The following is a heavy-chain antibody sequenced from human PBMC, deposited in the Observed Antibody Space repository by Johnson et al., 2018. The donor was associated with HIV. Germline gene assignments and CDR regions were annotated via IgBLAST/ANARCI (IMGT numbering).Heavy chain of an antibody. V-gene: IGHV3-15*01. CDR2: IKSKTDGGNT. J-gene: IGHJ3*02. D-gene: IGHD6-19*01. CDR3: TTRRKYSSGSLGAFDI. Sequence: VKLVESGGGLVKPGGSLRLSCAASGFTFSNAWMSWVRQAPGKGLEWVGRIKSKTDGGNTDYAAPVKGRFPSARDDSKNTLYMQMNSLKTEDTAVYYCTTRRKYSSGSLGAFDIWGQGTMVTVSS. CDR1: GFTFSNAW.